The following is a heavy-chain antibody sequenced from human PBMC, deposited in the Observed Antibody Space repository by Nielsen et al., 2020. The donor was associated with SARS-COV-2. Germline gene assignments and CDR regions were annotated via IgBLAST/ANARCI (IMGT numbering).Heavy chain of an antibody. CDR2: VHHTGDT. CDR3: ARDYYGDYLDGFDF. CDR1: GGSLSRYY. J-gene: IGHJ3*01. V-gene: IGHV4-59*01. D-gene: IGHD4-17*01. Sequence: SETLSLTCTVSGGSLSRYYWTWIRQSPGKGLDWIGYVHHTGDTNYSPSLRSRVTISLDASKNQFSLRLTSVTTADTAIYYCARDYYGDYLDGFDFWGHGTMVTVSS.